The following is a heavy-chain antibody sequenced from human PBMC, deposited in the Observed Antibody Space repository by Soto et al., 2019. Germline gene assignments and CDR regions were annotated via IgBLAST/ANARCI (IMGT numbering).Heavy chain of an antibody. CDR1: GGSISSYY. J-gene: IGHJ3*02. Sequence: VQLQESGPGLVKPSETLSLTCTVSGGSISSYYWGWIRQPPGQGLEWIGYIHDSGTTNYNPSLRSRVSISVDTSKTQFSLKLNYVTAADSAVYYCERVDGEWDAFDIWGQGTMVTVSS. CDR2: IHDSGTT. V-gene: IGHV4-59*01. CDR3: ERVDGEWDAFDI. D-gene: IGHD3-10*01.